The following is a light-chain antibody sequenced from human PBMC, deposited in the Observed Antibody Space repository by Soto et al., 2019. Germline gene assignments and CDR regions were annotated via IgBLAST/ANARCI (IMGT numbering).Light chain of an antibody. Sequence: EIVLTQSPGTLSLSPGERATLSCRASQSVSSSYLAWYQPKPGQAPRLLIYGASSRATGIPDRLSGSGSGTDFTLTISRLEPEDFAVYYCQQYGSSPPTFGQGTKVEIK. CDR2: GAS. V-gene: IGKV3-20*01. J-gene: IGKJ1*01. CDR1: QSVSSSY. CDR3: QQYGSSPPT.